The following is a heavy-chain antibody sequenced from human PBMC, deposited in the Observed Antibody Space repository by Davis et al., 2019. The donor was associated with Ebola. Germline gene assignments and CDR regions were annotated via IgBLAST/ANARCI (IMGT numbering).Heavy chain of an antibody. D-gene: IGHD6-13*01. J-gene: IGHJ6*02. V-gene: IGHV1-3*01. Sequence: AASVKVSCKASGYTFTSYAMHWVRQAPGQRLEWMGRINAGNGNTKYSQKFQGRVTITRDTSASTAYMELSSLRSEDTAVYYCARGYIAAAGKYYYYGMDVWGQGTTVTVSS. CDR1: GYTFTSYA. CDR3: ARGYIAAAGKYYYYGMDV. CDR2: INAGNGNT.